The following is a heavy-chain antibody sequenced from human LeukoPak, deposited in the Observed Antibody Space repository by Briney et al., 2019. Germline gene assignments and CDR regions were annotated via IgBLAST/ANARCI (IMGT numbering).Heavy chain of an antibody. J-gene: IGHJ4*02. CDR1: GGSISSYY. CDR2: IYSSGST. CDR3: ARHVGIHLWSLYFDY. D-gene: IGHD5-18*01. Sequence: PSETLSLTCIVSGGSISSYYWSWIRQPPGQGLAWIGYIYSSGSTDYNPSLKSRVTISLDTSNHQFSLKLTSVTAADTAVYYCARHVGIHLWSLYFDYWGQGSLVTVSS. V-gene: IGHV4-59*08.